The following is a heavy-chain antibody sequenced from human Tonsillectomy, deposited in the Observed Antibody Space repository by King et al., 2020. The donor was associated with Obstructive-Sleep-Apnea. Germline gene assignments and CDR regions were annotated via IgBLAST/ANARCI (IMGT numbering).Heavy chain of an antibody. Sequence: RLQESGPGLVKPSETLSLTCTVSGGSISSSYSYWGWIRQAPGQGLSLLGTISYRGRPSYPPSLTSRLTISLDTSKNQFSLKMTSVTSADTAVHYCARETRRDHRGNDNGVYDCDNGVQGSLVTVAS. D-gene: IGHD1-1*01. J-gene: IGHJ4*02. CDR1: GGSISSSYSY. CDR3: ARETRRDHRGNDNGVYDCDN. CDR2: ISYRGRP. V-gene: IGHV4-39*07.